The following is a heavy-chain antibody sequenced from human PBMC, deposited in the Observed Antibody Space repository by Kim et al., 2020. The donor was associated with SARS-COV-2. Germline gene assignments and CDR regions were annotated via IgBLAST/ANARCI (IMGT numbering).Heavy chain of an antibody. D-gene: IGHD2-15*01. Sequence: GGSLRLSCTASGFTFGDYAMSWFRQAPGKGLEWVGFIRSKAYGGTTEYAASVKGRFTISRDDSKSIAYLQMNSLKTEDTAVYYCTRSNVVVVAATLNYYYYYGMDVWGQGTTVTVSS. J-gene: IGHJ6*02. CDR1: GFTFGDYA. V-gene: IGHV3-49*03. CDR2: IRSKAYGGTT. CDR3: TRSNVVVVAATLNYYYYYGMDV.